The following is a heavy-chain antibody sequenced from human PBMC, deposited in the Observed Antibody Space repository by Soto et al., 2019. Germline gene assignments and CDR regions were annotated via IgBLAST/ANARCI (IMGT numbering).Heavy chain of an antibody. Sequence: ASVKVSCKASGYTFTSYGISWVRQAPGQGLEWMGWISAYNGNTNYAQKLQGRGTMTTDTSTSTAYMELRSLRSDDTAVYYCAREVAVARTSWFDPWGPGPLRTVSS. V-gene: IGHV1-18*01. CDR1: GYTFTSYG. CDR2: ISAYNGNT. D-gene: IGHD6-19*01. J-gene: IGHJ5*02. CDR3: AREVAVARTSWFDP.